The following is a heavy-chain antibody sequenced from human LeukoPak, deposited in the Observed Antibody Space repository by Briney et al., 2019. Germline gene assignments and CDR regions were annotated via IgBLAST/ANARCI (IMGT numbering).Heavy chain of an antibody. V-gene: IGHV4-39*01. CDR2: IYYSGST. Sequence: PSETLSLTCTVSGGSISSSSYYWGWIRQPPGKGLEWIGSIYYSGSTYYNPSLKSRVTISVDTSKNQFSLKLSSVTAADTAVYYCARRGRIRYCSSTSCYRRVTALDYWGQGTLVTVSS. CDR3: ARRGRIRYCSSTSCYRRVTALDY. D-gene: IGHD2-2*01. CDR1: GGSISSSSYY. J-gene: IGHJ4*02.